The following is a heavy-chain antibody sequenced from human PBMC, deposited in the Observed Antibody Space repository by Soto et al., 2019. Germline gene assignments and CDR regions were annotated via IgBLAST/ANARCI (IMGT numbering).Heavy chain of an antibody. J-gene: IGHJ1*01. CDR3: GRGSGPRGRPY. V-gene: IGHV3-74*01. CDR1: GFIFTNYW. CDR2: ISGDGATT. Sequence: GGSLRLSCAASGFIFTNYWMHWVRQVPGERLVWVARISGDGATTTYVDSAKGRFTISKDNAKDTVYLQMNGLRTEDTAVYYCGRGSGPRGRPYWGQGITVTVSS. D-gene: IGHD3-16*01.